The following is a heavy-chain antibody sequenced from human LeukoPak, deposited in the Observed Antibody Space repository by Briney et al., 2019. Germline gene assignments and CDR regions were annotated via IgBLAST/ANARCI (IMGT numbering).Heavy chain of an antibody. Sequence: ASVKVSCKASGYTFTSYGISWVRQAPGQGLEWMGWISAYNGNTNYAQKLQGTVTMTRDMSTSTVYMELSSLRSEDTAVYYCASRTRPDVGAFDIWGQGTMVTVSS. CDR1: GYTFTSYG. CDR3: ASRTRPDVGAFDI. D-gene: IGHD6-6*01. CDR2: ISAYNGNT. J-gene: IGHJ3*02. V-gene: IGHV1-18*01.